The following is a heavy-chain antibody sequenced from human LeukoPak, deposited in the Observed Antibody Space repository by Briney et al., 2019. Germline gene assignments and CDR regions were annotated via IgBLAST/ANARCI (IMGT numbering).Heavy chain of an antibody. CDR2: IYHSGST. Sequence: SETLSLTCTVSGGSISSYYWGWIRQPPGKGLEWIGSIYHSGSTYYNPSLKSRVTISVDTSKNQFSLKLSSVTAADTAVYYCARVGITGTKFDPWGQGTLVTVSS. V-gene: IGHV4-38-2*02. CDR3: ARVGITGTKFDP. D-gene: IGHD1/OR15-1a*01. CDR1: GGSISSYY. J-gene: IGHJ5*02.